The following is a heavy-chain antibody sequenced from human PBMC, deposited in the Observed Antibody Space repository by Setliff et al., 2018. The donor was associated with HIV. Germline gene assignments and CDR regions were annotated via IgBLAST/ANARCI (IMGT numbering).Heavy chain of an antibody. V-gene: IGHV4-34*01. D-gene: IGHD3-9*01. J-gene: IGHJ6*03. CDR3: ARSGNILTDYSYYSYFMDV. CDR2: INHGGST. CDR1: GGSFSNYY. Sequence: SETLSLTCAVYGGSFSNYYWSWIRQSPGGGLEWIGEINHGGSTNYNPSLKSRVTMSVDTSKNQFSLQLTSVTAADTAVYYCARSGNILTDYSYYSYFMDVWGGGTTVTVSS.